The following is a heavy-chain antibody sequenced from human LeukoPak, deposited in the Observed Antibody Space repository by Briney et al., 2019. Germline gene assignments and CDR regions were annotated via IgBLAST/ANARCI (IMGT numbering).Heavy chain of an antibody. J-gene: IGHJ3*02. CDR3: ARDSGQWLEDAFDI. CDR1: GGSLSSYY. Sequence: SETLSLTRPVSGGSLSSYYWSWLRQPQGKGRAGVGYIYYSGSTNYNPSLMNRVTISVDTSKNQFSLKLSSVTAADTAVYYCARDSGQWLEDAFDIWGKGTMVNVSS. CDR2: IYYSGST. D-gene: IGHD6-19*01. V-gene: IGHV4-59*01.